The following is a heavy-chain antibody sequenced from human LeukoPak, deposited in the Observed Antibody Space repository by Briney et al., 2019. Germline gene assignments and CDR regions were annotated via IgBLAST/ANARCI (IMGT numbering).Heavy chain of an antibody. V-gene: IGHV3-48*03. D-gene: IGHD3-10*01. CDR1: GFIFSSYE. Sequence: GSLRLSCVGSGFIFSSYEMNWVRQAPGKGLVWVSYIRGSGTTIYYADSVKGRFTISRDDAKNSLYLKMNSLRAEDTDFYYCARDKGSDGIDLWGQGTLVTVSS. CDR2: IRGSGTTI. J-gene: IGHJ5*02. CDR3: ARDKGSDGIDL.